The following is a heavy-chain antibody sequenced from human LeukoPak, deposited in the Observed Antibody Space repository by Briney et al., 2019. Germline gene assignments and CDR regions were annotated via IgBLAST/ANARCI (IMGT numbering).Heavy chain of an antibody. J-gene: IGHJ4*02. Sequence: PSETLSLTCTVSGGSISSYYWSWIRQPPGKGLEWIGYIYYSGSTNYNPSLKSRVTISIDTSKNQISLKLSSVTAADTAVYYCAKTDTAMIKGYFDHWGQGTLVTVSS. CDR3: AKTDTAMIKGYFDH. CDR2: IYYSGST. V-gene: IGHV4-59*13. CDR1: GGSISSYY. D-gene: IGHD5-18*01.